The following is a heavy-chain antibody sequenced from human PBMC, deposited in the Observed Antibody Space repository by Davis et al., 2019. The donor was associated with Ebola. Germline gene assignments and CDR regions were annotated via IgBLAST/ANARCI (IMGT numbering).Heavy chain of an antibody. V-gene: IGHV3-7*03. Sequence: GGSLRLSCAASGFTFSDYYMSWVRQAPGKGLEWVANIKQDGSEKYYVDSAKGRFTISRDNAKNSLYLQMNSLRAEDTAVYYCARSTWELLPLYYYYYMDVWGKGTTVTVSS. D-gene: IGHD1-26*01. CDR3: ARSTWELLPLYYYYYMDV. CDR1: GFTFSDYY. CDR2: IKQDGSEK. J-gene: IGHJ6*03.